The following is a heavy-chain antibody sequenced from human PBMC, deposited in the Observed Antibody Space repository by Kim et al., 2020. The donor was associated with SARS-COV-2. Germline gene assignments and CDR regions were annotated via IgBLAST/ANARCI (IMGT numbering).Heavy chain of an antibody. CDR3: ARDDRRGAFDI. Sequence: GGSLRLSCAASGFTFSSYWMSWVRQAPGKGLEWVANIKQDGSEKYYVDSVKGRFTISRHNAKNSLYLQMNSLRAEDTAVYYCARDDRRGAFDIWGQGTMVTVSS. V-gene: IGHV3-7*01. CDR1: GFTFSSYW. CDR2: IKQDGSEK. J-gene: IGHJ3*02.